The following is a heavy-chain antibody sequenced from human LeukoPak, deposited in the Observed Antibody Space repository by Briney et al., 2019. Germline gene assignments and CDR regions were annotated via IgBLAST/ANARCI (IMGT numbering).Heavy chain of an antibody. V-gene: IGHV1-69*05. D-gene: IGHD3-10*01. Sequence: ASVKVSCKASGYTFTSYAISWVRQAPGQGLEWMGRIIPIFGTANYAQKFQGRVTITTDESTSTAYMELSSLRSEDTAVYYCAKTPRITMVRVGWGYYYMDVWGKGTTVTVSS. J-gene: IGHJ6*03. CDR3: AKTPRITMVRVGWGYYYMDV. CDR1: GYTFTSYA. CDR2: IIPIFGTA.